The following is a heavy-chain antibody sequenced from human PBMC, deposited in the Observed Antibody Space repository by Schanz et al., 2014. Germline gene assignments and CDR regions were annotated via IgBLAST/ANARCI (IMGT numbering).Heavy chain of an antibody. CDR3: ARDSRPNYDFLTAYYSIDY. V-gene: IGHV3-21*01. Sequence: EVQLVESGGGLVKPGGSQRLSCAASGFTFSSYSMNWVRQAPGKGLEWVSSISSSGSYIHYADSVKGRFTISRDNAKNTLYLQMNSLRAEDTAVYYCARDSRPNYDFLTAYYSIDYWGQGTLVTVSS. J-gene: IGHJ4*02. CDR2: ISSSGSYI. D-gene: IGHD3-9*01. CDR1: GFTFSSYS.